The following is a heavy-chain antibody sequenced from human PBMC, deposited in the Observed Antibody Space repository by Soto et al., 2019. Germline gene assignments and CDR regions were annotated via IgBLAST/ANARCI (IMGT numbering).Heavy chain of an antibody. CDR1: GGTFSSYA. CDR2: IIPIFGTA. J-gene: IGHJ4*02. CDR3: ARDLGYCSGGSCYDGVAGDY. D-gene: IGHD2-15*01. V-gene: IGHV1-69*01. Sequence: QVQLVQSGAEVKKPGSSVKVSCKASGGTFSSYAISWVRQAPGQGLEWMGGIIPIFGTANYAQKFQGSVTSTADESTGTAYMELSSVRSEDTTVYYCARDLGYCSGGSCYDGVAGDYCGQGTLVTVT.